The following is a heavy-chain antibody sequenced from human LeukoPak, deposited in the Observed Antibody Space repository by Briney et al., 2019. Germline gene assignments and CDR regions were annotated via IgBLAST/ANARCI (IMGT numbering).Heavy chain of an antibody. D-gene: IGHD3-10*01. CDR3: ARLGIYGSGSR. Sequence: GRSLRLSCAASGFTFSSYAMHWVRQAPGKGLEWVAVISYDGSNKYYADSVKGRFTISRDNSKNTLYLQMNSLRAEDTAVYYCARLGIYGSGSRWGQGTLVTVSS. CDR1: GFTFSSYA. J-gene: IGHJ4*02. V-gene: IGHV3-30*04. CDR2: ISYDGSNK.